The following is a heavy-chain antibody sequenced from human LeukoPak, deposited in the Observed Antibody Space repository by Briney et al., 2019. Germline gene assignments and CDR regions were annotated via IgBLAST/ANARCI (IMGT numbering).Heavy chain of an antibody. CDR2: ISGSGGST. CDR3: AKWLMRQLLYYPFDY. J-gene: IGHJ4*02. Sequence: GESLRLSCAASGFTFSSYGMSWVRQAPGKGLEWVSAISGSGGSTYYADSAKGRFTISRDNSKNTLYLQMNSLRAEDTAVYYCAKWLMRQLLYYPFDYWGQGTLVTVSS. CDR1: GFTFSSYG. D-gene: IGHD2-2*02. V-gene: IGHV3-23*01.